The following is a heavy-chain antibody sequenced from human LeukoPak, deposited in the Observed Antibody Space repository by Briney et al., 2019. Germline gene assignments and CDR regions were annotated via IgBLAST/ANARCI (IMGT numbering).Heavy chain of an antibody. CDR2: INAGNGNT. V-gene: IGHV1-3*03. Sequence: RWASVKVSCKASGYTFTSYAMHWVRQAPGQRLEWMGWINAGNGNTKYSQEFQGRVTITRDTSASTAYMELSSLGSEDMAVYYCARLLSGGYSGYDYEGMNYWGQGPLVTVSS. CDR3: ARLLSGGYSGYDYEGMNY. J-gene: IGHJ4*02. D-gene: IGHD5-12*01. CDR1: GYTFTSYA.